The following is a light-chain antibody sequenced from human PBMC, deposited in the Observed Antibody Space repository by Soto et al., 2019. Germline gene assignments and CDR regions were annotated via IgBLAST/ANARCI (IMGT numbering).Light chain of an antibody. Sequence: QSVLTQPASVSGSPGQSITISCTGTSSDVGGYNYGSWYQQHPVKAPKLMIYDVTNRPSGVSDCFSGSKSGNTASLTISGLQAEDEADYYCSSYTSSSTPYVFGTGTKVTVL. V-gene: IGLV2-14*01. CDR3: SSYTSSSTPYV. CDR1: SSDVGGYNY. CDR2: DVT. J-gene: IGLJ1*01.